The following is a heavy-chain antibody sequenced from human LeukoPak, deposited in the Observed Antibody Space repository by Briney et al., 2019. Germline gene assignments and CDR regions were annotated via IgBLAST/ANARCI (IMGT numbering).Heavy chain of an antibody. CDR2: IHYNEGT. V-gene: IGHV4-59*02. CDR3: AREHYSYGFAY. D-gene: IGHD5-18*01. Sequence: SETLSLTCTVSGGSVSSYYWNWIRQPPGKGLEWIGYIHYNEGTKYNPSLKSRVTISVDTSKNQISLNLNSVTAADTAVYYCAREHYSYGFAYWGQGTLVTVSS. J-gene: IGHJ4*02. CDR1: GGSVSSYY.